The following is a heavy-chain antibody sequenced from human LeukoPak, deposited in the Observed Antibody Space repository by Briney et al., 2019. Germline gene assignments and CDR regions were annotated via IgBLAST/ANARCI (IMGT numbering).Heavy chain of an antibody. J-gene: IGHJ6*04. V-gene: IGHV3-11*06. CDR1: GFTFSDYY. CDR2: ISSSSSYT. D-gene: IGHD3-10*01. CDR3: ARDDYASGSYGMDV. Sequence: GGSLSLSCPASGFTFSDYYMSWIRQAPGKGLEWLSYISSSSSYTNYADSVKGRFTISRDNAKNSVYLQMNSLRAEDTAVYYCARDDYASGSYGMDVWGKGTTVTVSS.